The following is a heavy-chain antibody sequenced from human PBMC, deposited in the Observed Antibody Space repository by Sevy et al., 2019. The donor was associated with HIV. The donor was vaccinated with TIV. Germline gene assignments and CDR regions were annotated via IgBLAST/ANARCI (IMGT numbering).Heavy chain of an antibody. D-gene: IGHD3-3*01. Sequence: ASVKVSCKDSGYTFTCYGISWVRQAPGQGLEWMGWISAYNGDINYAQKLQGRVTMTTDTSTSTAYMEETSLRSDDTAVYFCARGYYDFWSGYYRRDAFDSWGQGTRVTVSS. J-gene: IGHJ3*02. CDR1: GYTFTCYG. CDR3: ARGYYDFWSGYYRRDAFDS. CDR2: ISAYNGDI. V-gene: IGHV1-18*01.